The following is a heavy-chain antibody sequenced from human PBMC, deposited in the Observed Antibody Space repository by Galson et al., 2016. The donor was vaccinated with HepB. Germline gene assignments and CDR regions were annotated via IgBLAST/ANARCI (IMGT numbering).Heavy chain of an antibody. CDR3: ARGPHYYDTSGYYFGL. V-gene: IGHV3-21*01. D-gene: IGHD3-22*01. J-gene: IGHJ4*02. Sequence: SLRLSCAASGFNFSDYSMNWVRQAPGKGLEWVASMISSHSYIYYDDSLKGRFTISRDNAKNSLYLQMNSLRVEDTAVYYCARGPHYYDTSGYYFGLWGQGTLVTVSS. CDR2: MISSHSYI. CDR1: GFNFSDYS.